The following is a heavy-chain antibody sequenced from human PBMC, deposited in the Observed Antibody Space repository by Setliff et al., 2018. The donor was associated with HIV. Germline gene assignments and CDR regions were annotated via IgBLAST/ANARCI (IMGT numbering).Heavy chain of an antibody. V-gene: IGHV4-34*01. J-gene: IGHJ5*02. CDR1: GGSLSGYY. D-gene: IGHD3-22*01. CDR2: INDGGNT. CDR3: ARQIWNESPGYGFDP. Sequence: SETLSLTCAVSGGSLSGYYWTRIRQTPEKGLQWIGEINDGGNTDYNPSLKNRVTISVDTSKNQLSLRLSSVTAADTAVYYCARQIWNESPGYGFDPWGQGTLVTVSS.